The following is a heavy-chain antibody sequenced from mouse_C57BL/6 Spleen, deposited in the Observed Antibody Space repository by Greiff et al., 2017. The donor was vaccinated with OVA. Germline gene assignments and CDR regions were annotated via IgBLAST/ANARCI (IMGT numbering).Heavy chain of an antibody. J-gene: IGHJ1*03. Sequence: VQLQQSGAELVKPGASVKLSCKASGYTFTSYWMHWVQPRPGRGLEWIGRIDPNSGGPKYNEKLKSKATLTVDKPSSTAYMQLSSLTSEDSAVYYCARGGTTVVINWYFDVWGTGTTVTVSS. CDR2: IDPNSGGP. CDR3: ARGGTTVVINWYFDV. D-gene: IGHD1-1*01. V-gene: IGHV1-72*01. CDR1: GYTFTSYW.